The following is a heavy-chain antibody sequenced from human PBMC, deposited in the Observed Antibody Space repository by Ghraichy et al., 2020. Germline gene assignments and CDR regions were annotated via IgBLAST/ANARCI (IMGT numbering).Heavy chain of an antibody. J-gene: IGHJ3*02. D-gene: IGHD2-15*01. V-gene: IGHV3-30*18. CDR2: ISHDGINK. Sequence: GGSLRLSCAASGFTFSSHGMHWVRQAPGKGLEWVAVISHDGINKYYADSVKGRFTISRDNSKNTVNLQMNGLTVEDTALYYCAKISVVVAATGRSHAIDIWGQGTMVTVSS. CDR3: AKISVVVAATGRSHAIDI. CDR1: GFTFSSHG.